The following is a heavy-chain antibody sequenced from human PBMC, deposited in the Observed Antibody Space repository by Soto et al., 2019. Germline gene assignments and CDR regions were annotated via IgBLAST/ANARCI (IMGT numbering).Heavy chain of an antibody. CDR3: ARARGIGVGTTSD. D-gene: IGHD3-22*01. CDR2: VSAYNGKS. J-gene: IGHJ4*02. CDR1: GYIFSNYG. V-gene: IGHV1-18*01. Sequence: ASVKVSCKASGYIFSNYGISWMRQVPGQGLKWMGWVSAYNGKSNYTQKFQGRVTMTTDTATNTAYMALRSLRSDDTAVYYWARARGIGVGTTSDWGQGTLVTVSS.